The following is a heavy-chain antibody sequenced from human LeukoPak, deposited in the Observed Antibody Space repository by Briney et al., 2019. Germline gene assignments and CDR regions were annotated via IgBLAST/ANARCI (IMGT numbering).Heavy chain of an antibody. Sequence: GGSLRLSCAASGFTFSSYSMNWVRQAPGKGLEWVSAISGSGGSTYYADSVKGRFTISRDNSKNTLYLQMNSLRAEDTAVYYCAKDEYSSPDEDWGQGTLVTVSS. CDR2: ISGSGGST. CDR3: AKDEYSSPDED. J-gene: IGHJ4*02. D-gene: IGHD6-6*01. V-gene: IGHV3-23*01. CDR1: GFTFSSYS.